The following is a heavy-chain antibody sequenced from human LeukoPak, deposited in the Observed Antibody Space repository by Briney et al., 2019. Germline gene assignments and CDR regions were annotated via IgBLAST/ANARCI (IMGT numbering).Heavy chain of an antibody. CDR1: GYTFTSYY. J-gene: IGHJ6*03. V-gene: IGHV1-46*01. Sequence: ASVKVSCKASGYTFTSYYMHWVRQAPGQGLEWMGIINPSGGSTSYAQKFQGRVTMTRDMSTSTVYMELSSPRSEDTAVYYCARAPPPPDIVVVVAAPSGSCYMDVWGKGTTVTVSS. CDR2: INPSGGST. CDR3: ARAPPPPDIVVVVAAPSGSCYMDV. D-gene: IGHD2-15*01.